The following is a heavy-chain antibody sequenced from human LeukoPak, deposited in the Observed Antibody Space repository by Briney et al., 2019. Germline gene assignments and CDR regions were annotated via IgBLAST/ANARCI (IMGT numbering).Heavy chain of an antibody. Sequence: GGSLRLSCAASGFTFNTYGMHWVRQAPGKGLEWVAVIWYDGNNKYYADPVKGRFTISRDNSKNTLYLQMNSLRAEDTAVYYCARDQDLGNRARALGYWGQGTLVTVSS. CDR3: ARDQDLGNRARALGY. D-gene: IGHD3-16*01. CDR2: IWYDGNNK. V-gene: IGHV3-33*01. CDR1: GFTFNTYG. J-gene: IGHJ4*02.